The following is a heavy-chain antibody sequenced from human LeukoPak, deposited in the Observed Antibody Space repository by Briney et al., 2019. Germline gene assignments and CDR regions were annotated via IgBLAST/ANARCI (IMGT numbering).Heavy chain of an antibody. V-gene: IGHV3-21*01. Sequence: TGGSLRLSCAASGFTFSSYSMNWVRQAPGKGLEWVSSISSSSSYIYYADSVKGRFTISRDNAKNSLYLQMNSLRAEDTAVYYCARDIRGEGFDAFDIWGQGTMVTVSS. CDR1: GFTFSSYS. J-gene: IGHJ3*02. CDR2: ISSSSSYI. D-gene: IGHD3-16*01. CDR3: ARDIRGEGFDAFDI.